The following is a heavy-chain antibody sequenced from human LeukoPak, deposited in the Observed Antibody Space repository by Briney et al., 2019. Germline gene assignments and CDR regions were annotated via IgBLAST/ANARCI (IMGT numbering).Heavy chain of an antibody. CDR3: AREEGYYDTSYAFDI. CDR1: GFTFRSYG. Sequence: GGSLRLSCAASGFTFRSYGMSWVRQAPGRGLEWVSGINWIGVSTGYADSVKGRFTISRDKAKNSLYLQMNSLRAEDTALYYCAREEGYYDTSYAFDIWGQGTMVTVSS. V-gene: IGHV3-20*04. J-gene: IGHJ3*02. D-gene: IGHD3-22*01. CDR2: INWIGVST.